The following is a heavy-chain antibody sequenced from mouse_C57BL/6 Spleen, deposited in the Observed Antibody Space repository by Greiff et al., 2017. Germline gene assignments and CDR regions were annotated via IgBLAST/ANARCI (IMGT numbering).Heavy chain of an antibody. CDR2: ISSGGSYT. CDR1: GFTFSSYG. V-gene: IGHV5-6*01. CDR3: ARGLGRGYFDV. Sequence: VQLQQSGGDLVKPGGSLKLSCAASGFTFSSYGMSWVRQTPDKRLEWVATISSGGSYTYYPDSVKGRFTISRDNAKNTLYLQMSSLKSEDTAMYYCARGLGRGYFDVWGTGTTVTVSS. D-gene: IGHD4-1*01. J-gene: IGHJ1*03.